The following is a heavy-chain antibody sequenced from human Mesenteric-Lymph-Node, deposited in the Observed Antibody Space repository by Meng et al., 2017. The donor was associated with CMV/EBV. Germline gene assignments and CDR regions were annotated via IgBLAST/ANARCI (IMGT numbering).Heavy chain of an antibody. V-gene: IGHV4-34*01. CDR1: GGSFSGYY. CDR2: INHSGST. Sequence: GSLRLSCAVYGGSFSGYYWSWIRQPPGKGLEWIGEINHSGSTNYNPSLKSRVTISVDTSKNQFSLKLSSVTAADTAVYYCARGRGYSYGPALDYWGQGTLVTVSS. CDR3: ARGRGYSYGPALDY. J-gene: IGHJ4*02. D-gene: IGHD5-18*01.